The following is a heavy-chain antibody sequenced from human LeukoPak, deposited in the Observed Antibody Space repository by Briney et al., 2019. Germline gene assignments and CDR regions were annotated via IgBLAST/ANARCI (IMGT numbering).Heavy chain of an antibody. CDR1: DYTFTSYG. V-gene: IGHV1-69*04. CDR3: ARGITMIEDY. CDR2: IIPILGIA. D-gene: IGHD3-22*01. J-gene: IGHJ4*02. Sequence: SVKVSCKAFDYTFTSYGISWVRQAPGQGLEWMGRIIPILGIANYAQKFQGRVTITADKSTSTAYMELSSLRSEDTAVYYCARGITMIEDYWGQGTLVTVSS.